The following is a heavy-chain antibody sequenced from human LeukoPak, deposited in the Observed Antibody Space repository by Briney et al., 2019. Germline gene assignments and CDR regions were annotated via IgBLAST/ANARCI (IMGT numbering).Heavy chain of an antibody. CDR3: VRDRYDIP. CDR2: ISYDATNK. V-gene: IGHV3-30*03. Sequence: GGSLRLSCAASGFTFSSYAMSWVRQAPGKGLEWVAVISYDATNKYYIDSVKGRFTISRDNSKNTVYLQMNSLRPEDTAVYYCVRDRYDIPWGQGTLVTVSS. D-gene: IGHD3-9*01. CDR1: GFTFSSYA. J-gene: IGHJ5*02.